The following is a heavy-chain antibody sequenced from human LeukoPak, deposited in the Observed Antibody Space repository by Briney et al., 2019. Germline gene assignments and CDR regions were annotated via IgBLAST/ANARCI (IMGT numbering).Heavy chain of an antibody. Sequence: GGSLRLSCAASGFAFSSHAMTWVRQAPGKGLEWVSSISGSAEKTYYADSVKGRFTISRDSSQKISNLQMNNLRVEDTAIYYCARGSTYDFWSGDALDVWGQGTMVTVAS. D-gene: IGHD3-3*01. CDR1: GFAFSSHA. J-gene: IGHJ3*01. CDR3: ARGSTYDFWSGDALDV. V-gene: IGHV3-23*01. CDR2: ISGSAEKT.